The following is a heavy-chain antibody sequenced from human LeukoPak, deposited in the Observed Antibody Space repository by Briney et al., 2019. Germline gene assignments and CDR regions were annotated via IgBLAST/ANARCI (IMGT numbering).Heavy chain of an antibody. CDR1: GFTFSSYG. V-gene: IGHV3-30*18. D-gene: IGHD1-1*01. CDR3: AKSELYDY. J-gene: IGHJ4*02. Sequence: GRSLRLSCAASGFTFSSYGMHWVRQAPGKGLEWVAVISYDGSNKYYADSVKGRFTICRDNSKNTLYLQMNSLRAEDTAVYYCAKSELYDYWGQGTLVTVSS. CDR2: ISYDGSNK.